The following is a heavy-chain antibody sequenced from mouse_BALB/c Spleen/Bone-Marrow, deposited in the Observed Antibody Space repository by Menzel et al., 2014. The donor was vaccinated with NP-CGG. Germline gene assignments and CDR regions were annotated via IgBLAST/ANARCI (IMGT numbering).Heavy chain of an antibody. CDR1: GYTFTNSW. D-gene: IGHD2-14*01. V-gene: IGHV1S130*01. Sequence: VQLQESGSVLVRPGASVKLSCKASGYTFTNSWIHWAKQRPGQGLEWIGEIHPNSGNTNFNEKFKVKATLTVDTSSSTAYVDLGSLTAEDSAVYYCARHHRYAYYFDYWGQGPTLTVSS. J-gene: IGHJ2*01. CDR3: ARHHRYAYYFDY. CDR2: IHPNSGNT.